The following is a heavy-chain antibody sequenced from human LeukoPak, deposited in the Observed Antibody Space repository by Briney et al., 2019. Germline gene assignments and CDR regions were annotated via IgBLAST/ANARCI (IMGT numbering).Heavy chain of an antibody. D-gene: IGHD3-22*01. CDR1: GFTFSSYS. J-gene: IGHJ4*02. Sequence: GGSPRLSCAASGFTFSSYSMNWVRQAPGKGLEWGSYISGSSSTIYYADSVKGRFTISRDNGKNTLYLQMNSLRAEDTAVYYCAGGSTYYDSSGQVPFDYWGQGTLVTVSS. CDR3: AGGSTYYDSSGQVPFDY. V-gene: IGHV3-48*01. CDR2: ISGSSSTI.